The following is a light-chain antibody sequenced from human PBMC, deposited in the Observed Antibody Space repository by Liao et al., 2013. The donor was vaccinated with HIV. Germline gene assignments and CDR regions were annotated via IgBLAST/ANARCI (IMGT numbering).Light chain of an antibody. V-gene: IGLV3-25*03. CDR2: QDN. CDR3: QSTDSSGGWV. CDR1: ALPIQY. J-gene: IGLJ3*02. Sequence: SYELTQPPSVSLSPGQTARITCSGDALPIQYTYWYQQKSGQAPMLVIYQDNKRPSGIPERFSGSRSGTTVTLTISGAQAEDEADYYCQSTDSSGGWVFGGGTKLTVL.